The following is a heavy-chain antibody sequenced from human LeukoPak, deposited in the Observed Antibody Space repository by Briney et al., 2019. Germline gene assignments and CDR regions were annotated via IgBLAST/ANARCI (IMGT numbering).Heavy chain of an antibody. D-gene: IGHD3-3*01. CDR1: GFTFTSSA. Sequence: ASVKVSCKASGFTFTSSAMQWVRQARGQRLEWIGWIVVGSGNTNYAQKFQERVTITRDMSTSTAYMELSSLRSEDTAVCYCAATIGVVIRDYYFDYWGQGTLVTVSS. V-gene: IGHV1-58*02. CDR2: IVVGSGNT. CDR3: AATIGVVIRDYYFDY. J-gene: IGHJ4*02.